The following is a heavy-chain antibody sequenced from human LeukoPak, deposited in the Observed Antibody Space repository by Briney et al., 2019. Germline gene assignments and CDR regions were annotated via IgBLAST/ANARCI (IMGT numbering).Heavy chain of an antibody. Sequence: ASVKVSCKASGYTFTTYYIHWVRQAPGQGLEWMGIINPSGGSTSYAQKFQGRVTMTRDTSTSTVYMELSSLRSEDTAVYYCARDESSGEMRYSSSPPFDYWGQGTLVTVSS. CDR1: GYTFTTYY. J-gene: IGHJ4*02. V-gene: IGHV1-46*01. D-gene: IGHD6-6*01. CDR2: INPSGGST. CDR3: ARDESSGEMRYSSSPPFDY.